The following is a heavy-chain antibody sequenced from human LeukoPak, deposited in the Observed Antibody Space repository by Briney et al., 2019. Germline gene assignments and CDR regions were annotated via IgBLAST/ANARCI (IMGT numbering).Heavy chain of an antibody. CDR1: GGSFSGYY. V-gene: IGHV4-34*01. J-gene: IGHJ6*03. CDR3: ASGRDSSSSLGYYYYYMDV. Sequence: SETLFLTCAVYGGSFSGYYWSWIRQPPGKGLEWIGEINHSGSTNYNPSPKSRVTISVDTSKNQFSLKLSSVTAADTAVYYCASGRDSSSSLGYYYYYMDVWGKGTTVTVSS. D-gene: IGHD6-6*01. CDR2: INHSGST.